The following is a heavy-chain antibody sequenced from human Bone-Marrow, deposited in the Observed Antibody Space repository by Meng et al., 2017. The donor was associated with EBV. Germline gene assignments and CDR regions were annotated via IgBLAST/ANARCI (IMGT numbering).Heavy chain of an antibody. J-gene: IGHJ4*02. CDR1: GGSVSSGSYY. V-gene: IGHV4-61*01. D-gene: IGHD5-18*01. CDR3: ARDNVDTAMVPH. CDR2: IYYSGST. Sequence: QGQLQESGPGLVKPSETLSLTCTVSGGSVSSGSYYWSWIRQPPGKGLEWIGYIYYSGSTNYNPSLKSRVTISVDTSKNQFSLKLSSVTAADTAVYYCARDNVDTAMVPHWGQGTLVTVSS.